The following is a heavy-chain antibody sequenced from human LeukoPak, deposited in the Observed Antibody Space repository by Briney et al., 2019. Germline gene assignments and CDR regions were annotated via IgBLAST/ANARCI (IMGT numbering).Heavy chain of an antibody. V-gene: IGHV4-38-2*02. CDR2: IYYSGST. J-gene: IGHJ6*03. D-gene: IGHD2-21*01. CDR3: ARDGHRIPSDYYYYYMDV. Sequence: SETLSLTCTVSGYSISSGYYWGWIRQPPGKGLEWIGYIYYSGSTYYNPSLKSRVTISVDTSKNQFSLKLSSVTAADTAVYYCARDGHRIPSDYYYYYMDVWGKGTTVTVSS. CDR1: GYSISSGYY.